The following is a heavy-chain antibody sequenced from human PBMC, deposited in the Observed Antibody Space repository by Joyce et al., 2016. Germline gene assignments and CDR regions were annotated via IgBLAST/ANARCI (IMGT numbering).Heavy chain of an antibody. V-gene: IGHV1-69*01. Sequence: QVQLMQSGAEVKKPGSSVMVSCKASGGSFSSNAIDWVRQAPGQGLEWMGGVIPRFGTTTYAQRFQGRITMTADESTTTAYMDLSRLTFEDTAVYYCARLSVAGTVDSWGQGTLVTVSA. CDR2: VIPRFGTT. CDR1: GGSFSSNA. J-gene: IGHJ4*02. CDR3: ARLSVAGTVDS. D-gene: IGHD6-19*01.